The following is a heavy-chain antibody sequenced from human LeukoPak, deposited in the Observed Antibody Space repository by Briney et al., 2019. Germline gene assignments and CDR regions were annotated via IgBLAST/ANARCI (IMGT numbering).Heavy chain of an antibody. D-gene: IGHD5-12*01. Sequence: GGSLRLSCAASGFTFSSYSMSWVRQAPGKGLEWVSSITSSSGYIYYADSVKGRFTISRDNAKKSLYLQMNSLRAEDTAVYYCAREIVTSTPFDYWGQGTLVAVSS. CDR1: GFTFSSYS. V-gene: IGHV3-21*01. CDR3: AREIVTSTPFDY. CDR2: ITSSSGYI. J-gene: IGHJ4*02.